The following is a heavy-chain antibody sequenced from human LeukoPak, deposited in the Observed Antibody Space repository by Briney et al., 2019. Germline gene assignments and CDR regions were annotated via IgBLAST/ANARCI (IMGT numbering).Heavy chain of an antibody. J-gene: IGHJ4*02. D-gene: IGHD3-22*01. Sequence: GGSLRLSCAASGFTFSSYGMPWVRQAPGKGLEWVAFIRYDGSNKYYVDSVKGRFTISRDNSKNTLYLQMNSLRAEDTAVYYCARGVYGSSGYYHYWGQGTLVTVSS. CDR1: GFTFSSYG. CDR3: ARGVYGSSGYYHY. V-gene: IGHV3-30*02. CDR2: IRYDGSNK.